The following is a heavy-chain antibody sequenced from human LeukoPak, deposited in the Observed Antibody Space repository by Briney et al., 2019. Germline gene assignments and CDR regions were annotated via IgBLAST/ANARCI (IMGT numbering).Heavy chain of an antibody. Sequence: GGSLRLSCAASGFTFSSYSMNWVRQAPGKGLEWVSYISSSSSTIYYADSMKGRFTISRDNAKNSLYLQMNSLRAEDTAVYYCARAQRAAAGTDWGQGTLVTVSS. CDR1: GFTFSSYS. J-gene: IGHJ1*01. CDR3: ARAQRAAAGTD. CDR2: ISSSSSTI. D-gene: IGHD6-13*01. V-gene: IGHV3-48*01.